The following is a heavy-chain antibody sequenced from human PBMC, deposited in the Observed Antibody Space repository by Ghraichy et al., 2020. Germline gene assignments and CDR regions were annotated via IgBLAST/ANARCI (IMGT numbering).Heavy chain of an antibody. Sequence: ASVKVSCKASGYTFTSYDINWVRQATGQGLEWMGWMNPNSGNTGYAQKFQGRVTMTRNTSISTAYMELSSLRSEDTAVYYCARSGGSWKVVTARYYYYGMDVWGQGTTVTVSS. CDR1: GYTFTSYD. V-gene: IGHV1-8*01. CDR2: MNPNSGNT. J-gene: IGHJ6*02. CDR3: ARSGGSWKVVTARYYYYGMDV. D-gene: IGHD2-21*02.